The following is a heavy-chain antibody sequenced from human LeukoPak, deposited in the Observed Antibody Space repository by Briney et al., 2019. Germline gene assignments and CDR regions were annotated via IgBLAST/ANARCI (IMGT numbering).Heavy chain of an antibody. CDR3: ARDLFRVGATTATNDY. CDR1: GYTFTSYY. D-gene: IGHD1-26*01. CDR2: INPSGGST. Sequence: GASVKVSCKASGYTFTSYYMHWVRQAPGQGLEWMGIINPSGGSTSYAQKFQGRVTMTRNTSTGTVYMELSSLRSEDTAVYYCARDLFRVGATTATNDYWGQGTLVTVSS. J-gene: IGHJ4*02. V-gene: IGHV1-46*01.